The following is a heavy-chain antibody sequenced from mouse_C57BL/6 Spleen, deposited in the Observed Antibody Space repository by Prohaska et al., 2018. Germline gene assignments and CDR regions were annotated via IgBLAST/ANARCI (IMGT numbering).Heavy chain of an antibody. J-gene: IGHJ4*01. CDR2: ISYDGSN. Sequence: DVQLQESGPGLVKPSQSLSLTCSVTGYSITSGYYWNWIRQFPGNKLEWMGYISYDGSNNYNPSLKNRISITRDTSKNQFFLKLNSVTTEDTATYYCARTGYPYAMDYWGQGTSVTVSS. D-gene: IGHD2-2*01. V-gene: IGHV3-6*01. CDR1: GYSITSGYY. CDR3: ARTGYPYAMDY.